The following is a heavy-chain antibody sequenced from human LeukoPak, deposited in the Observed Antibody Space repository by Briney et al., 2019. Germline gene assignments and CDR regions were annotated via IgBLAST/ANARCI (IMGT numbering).Heavy chain of an antibody. D-gene: IGHD3-3*01. CDR2: IIPIFGTA. Sequence: SVKVSCKASGGTFSSYAISWVRQAPGQGLEWMGGIIPIFGTANYAQKFQGRVTITADESTSTAYMELSSLRPEDTAVYYCARGLWSGYYYYYYGMDVWGQGTTVTVSS. V-gene: IGHV1-69*13. CDR3: ARGLWSGYYYYYYGMDV. CDR1: GGTFSSYA. J-gene: IGHJ6*02.